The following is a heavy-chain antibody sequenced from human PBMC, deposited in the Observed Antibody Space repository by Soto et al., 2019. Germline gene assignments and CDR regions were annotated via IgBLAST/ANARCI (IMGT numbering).Heavy chain of an antibody. Sequence: QVQLVESGGGVVQPGRSLRLSCAASGFTFSSYAMHWVRQAPGKGLEWVAVISYDGSNKYYADSVKGRFTISRDNSKNTLYLQMYSLRAEDTAVYYCARPYYDFWSGYPPGYFDLWGRGTLVTVSS. J-gene: IGHJ2*01. D-gene: IGHD3-3*01. CDR3: ARPYYDFWSGYPPGYFDL. V-gene: IGHV3-30-3*01. CDR1: GFTFSSYA. CDR2: ISYDGSNK.